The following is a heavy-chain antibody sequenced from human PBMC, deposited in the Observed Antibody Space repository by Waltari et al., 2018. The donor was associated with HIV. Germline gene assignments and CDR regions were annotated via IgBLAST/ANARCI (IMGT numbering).Heavy chain of an antibody. V-gene: IGHV3-9*01. D-gene: IGHD3-22*01. Sequence: EVQLVESGGGLVQTGRLLRLSCAASGFTFHDCALHWVRQVPGKGLEWVSGITWNSGITGDADSVKCRFTISRDNAKNSLYLQMNSLRAEDTALYYCVKDGGLSSRHYYVGYFDYWGQGTLVTVSS. CDR1: GFTFHDCA. J-gene: IGHJ4*02. CDR3: VKDGGLSSRHYYVGYFDY. CDR2: ITWNSGIT.